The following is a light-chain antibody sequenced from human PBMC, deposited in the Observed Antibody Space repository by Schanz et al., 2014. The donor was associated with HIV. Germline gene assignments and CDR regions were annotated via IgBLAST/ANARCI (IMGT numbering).Light chain of an antibody. CDR3: QQYNARSYT. J-gene: IGKJ2*01. Sequence: DIQMTQSPSTLSASVGDRVSITCRSSQYISSGLAWYQQKPGKAPNLLIYEASTLETGVPSRFSGSGFGTEFTLVISSLQPEDFATYYCQQYNARSYTFGQGTKLDI. CDR1: QYISSG. V-gene: IGKV1-5*03. CDR2: EAS.